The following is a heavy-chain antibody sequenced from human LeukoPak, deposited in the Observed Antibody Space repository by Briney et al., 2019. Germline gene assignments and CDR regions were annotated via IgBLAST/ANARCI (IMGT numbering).Heavy chain of an antibody. V-gene: IGHV3-48*02. CDR2: ISSSSSAI. Sequence: PGGSLRLSCAASGFTFSSYSINWVRQAPGKGLEWVSYISSSSSAIYYADSVKGRFTISRDNAKNSVYLQMNSLRDEDTAVYYCARDLKGFGGYGYWGQGTLVTVSS. CDR3: ARDLKGFGGYGY. CDR1: GFTFSSYS. D-gene: IGHD3-10*01. J-gene: IGHJ4*02.